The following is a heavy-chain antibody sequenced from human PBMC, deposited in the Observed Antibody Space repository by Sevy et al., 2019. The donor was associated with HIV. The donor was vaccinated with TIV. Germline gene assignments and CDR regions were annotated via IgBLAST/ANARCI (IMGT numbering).Heavy chain of an antibody. CDR2: INPNSGGT. V-gene: IGHV1-2*02. CDR1: GYTFTGYY. J-gene: IGHJ3*02. D-gene: IGHD2-2*01. Sequence: ASVKVSCKASGYTFTGYYMHWVRQAPGQGLEWMGWINPNSGGTNYAQKFQGRVTMTRDTSPSTAYMELSRLGSDDTAVYYCARAGPVVVPAGAAFDIWGQGTMVTVSS. CDR3: ARAGPVVVPAGAAFDI.